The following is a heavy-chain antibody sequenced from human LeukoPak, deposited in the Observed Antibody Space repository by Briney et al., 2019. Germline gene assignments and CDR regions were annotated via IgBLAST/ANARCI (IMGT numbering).Heavy chain of an antibody. Sequence: GESLKISCKGSGYSFTSYWISWVRQMPGKGPEWMGVIYPGDSDPRYSPSFQGQVTISADKSISTAYLQWSSLKASDTAMYYCASPLKAASDSTDFWGQGTLVTVSS. CDR2: IYPGDSDP. CDR1: GYSFTSYW. V-gene: IGHV5-51*01. J-gene: IGHJ4*02. D-gene: IGHD6-13*01. CDR3: ASPLKAASDSTDF.